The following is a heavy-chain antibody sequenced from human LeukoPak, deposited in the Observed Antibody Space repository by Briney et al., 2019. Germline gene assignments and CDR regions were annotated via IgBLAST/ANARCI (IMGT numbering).Heavy chain of an antibody. J-gene: IGHJ6*03. CDR3: ARGPIVIVPAAMGGYYYYMDV. V-gene: IGHV1-69*15. CDR1: GGTFSSYA. CDR2: IIPIFGTA. D-gene: IGHD2-2*01. Sequence: VKVSCKASGGTFSSYAISWVRQAPGQGLEWMGRIIPIFGTANYAQKFQGRVTITADESTTTAYMELSSLRSEDTAVYYCARGPIVIVPAAMGGYYYYMDVWGKGTTVTVSS.